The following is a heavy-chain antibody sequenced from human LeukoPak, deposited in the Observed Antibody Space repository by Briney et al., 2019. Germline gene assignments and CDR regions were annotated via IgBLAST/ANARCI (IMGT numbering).Heavy chain of an antibody. CDR1: GGSFSTYY. V-gene: IGHV4-34*01. CDR2: ITHSGST. J-gene: IGHJ2*01. CDR3: ATPQRDTVRYFDL. Sequence: SETLSLTCAVYGGSFSTYYWSWIRQPPGKGLEWIGEITHSGSTNYSPSLKSRVTISLDMSKNQFSLRLTSVTAADTAVYYCATPQRDTVRYFDLGGRGTLVTVSS. D-gene: IGHD4-17*01.